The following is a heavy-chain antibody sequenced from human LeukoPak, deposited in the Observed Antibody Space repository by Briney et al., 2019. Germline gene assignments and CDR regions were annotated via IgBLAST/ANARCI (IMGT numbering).Heavy chain of an antibody. CDR3: ARTQSQSGSYRYYFGY. D-gene: IGHD1-26*01. CDR2: IYYISNT. V-gene: IGHV4-61*08. CDR1: GGSVGSAGYY. J-gene: IGHJ4*02. Sequence: KPSETLSLTCTVSGGSVGSAGYYWSWIRQPPGGGLEWIGYIYYISNTNYNPSLKSRVTMSVNPSKNQFSLKLISVTAADTAMYYCARTQSQSGSYRYYFGYWGQGTLVTVSS.